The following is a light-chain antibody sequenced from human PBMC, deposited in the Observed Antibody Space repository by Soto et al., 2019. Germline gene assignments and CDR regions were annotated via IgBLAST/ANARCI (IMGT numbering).Light chain of an antibody. CDR2: LGS. Sequence: DIVMTQSPLSLPVTPGEPASISCRSSQSLLHSNGYNDLDWYLQKPGQSPQLLIYLGSNRAYGVPARFSGQGSGTDFTLKISRVEAYDVGVYYCMQALQTPLTFGGGNKVELK. V-gene: IGKV2-28*01. CDR3: MQALQTPLT. CDR1: QSLLHSNGYND. J-gene: IGKJ4*01.